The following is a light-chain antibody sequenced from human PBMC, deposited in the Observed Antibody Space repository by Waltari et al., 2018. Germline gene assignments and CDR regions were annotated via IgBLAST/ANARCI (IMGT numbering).Light chain of an antibody. V-gene: IGKV1-13*02. CDR3: QQFNSYPPLT. CDR1: QGISSA. Sequence: AIQLTQSPSSLSASVGHRVTITCRAIQGISSALAWYQQKTGKAPKLLIYDASSLESGVPSRFSGSGSGTDFTLTISSLQPEDFATYYCQQFNSYPPLTFGGGTKVEIK. J-gene: IGKJ4*01. CDR2: DAS.